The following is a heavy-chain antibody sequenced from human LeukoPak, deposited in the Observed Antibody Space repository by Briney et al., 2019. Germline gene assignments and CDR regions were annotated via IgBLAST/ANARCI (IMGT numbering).Heavy chain of an antibody. J-gene: IGHJ4*02. CDR1: GFTFSTFA. D-gene: IGHD2-8*02. CDR2: IFPSGGEI. CDR3: ATYRQVLLPFES. Sequence: GGSLRLSCAASGFTFSTFAMIWVRQPPGKGLEWVSSIFPSGGEIHYADSVRGRFTISRDNSKSTLSLQMNSLRAEDTAIYYCATYRQVLLPFESWGQGTLVTVPS. V-gene: IGHV3-23*01.